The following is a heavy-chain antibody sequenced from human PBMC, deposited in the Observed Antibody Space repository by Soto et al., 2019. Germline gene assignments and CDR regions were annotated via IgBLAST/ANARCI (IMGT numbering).Heavy chain of an antibody. D-gene: IGHD3-10*01. CDR3: SRADLDSGSPIFDY. CDR1: GGSINSGGFY. Sequence: QVQLQESGPGLVKPSQTLSLTCTVSGGSINSGGFYWSWIRQHPGMGLEWMGYSHSSAGTHYNPALKNRLSISLDTSENQFSLRLSSLTAADTAIYSCSRADLDSGSPIFDYWGQGILVTVSS. V-gene: IGHV4-31*03. CDR2: SHSSAGT. J-gene: IGHJ4*02.